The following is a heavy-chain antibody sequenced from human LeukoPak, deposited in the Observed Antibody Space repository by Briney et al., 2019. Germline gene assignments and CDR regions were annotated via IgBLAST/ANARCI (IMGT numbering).Heavy chain of an antibody. CDR2: IASAGHT. D-gene: IGHD3-16*01. CDR3: VRGGGIGFDY. CDR1: GYSFSTSD. J-gene: IGHJ4*02. V-gene: IGHV3-13*01. Sequence: PGGSLRLSCAASGYSFSTSDMHCVRQASGRGLEWVSSIASAGHTYYAASVKGRFTISRENAENSLYLQMNSLRAGDTAVYCCVRGGGIGFDYWGRGALVTVSS.